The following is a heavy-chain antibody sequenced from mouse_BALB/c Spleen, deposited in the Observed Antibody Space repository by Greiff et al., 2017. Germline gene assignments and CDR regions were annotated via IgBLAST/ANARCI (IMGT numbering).Heavy chain of an antibody. J-gene: IGHJ4*01. CDR1: GFSLTGYG. V-gene: IGHV2-6-7*01. D-gene: IGHD1-1*01. CDR3: ARDRYGSSYGYAMDY. CDR2: IWGDGST. Sequence: QVQLKESGPGLVAPSQSLSITCTVSGFSLTGYGVNWVRQPPGKGLEWLGMIWGDGSTDYNSALKSRLSISKDNSKSQVFLKMNSLQTDDTARYYCARDRYGSSYGYAMDYWGQGTSVTVSS.